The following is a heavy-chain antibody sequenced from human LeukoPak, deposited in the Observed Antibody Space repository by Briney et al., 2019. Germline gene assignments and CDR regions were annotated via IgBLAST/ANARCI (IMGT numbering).Heavy chain of an antibody. J-gene: IGHJ4*02. CDR3: ARERSSFDFDY. CDR2: IYYSGST. V-gene: IGHV4-59*01. D-gene: IGHD6-6*01. Sequence: LSETLSLTCTVSGGSISSYYWSWIRQPPGKGLEWIGYIYYSGSTNYNPSLKSRVTISVDTSKNQFSLKLSSVTAADTAVYYCARERSSFDFDYWGQGTLVTVSS. CDR1: GGSISSYY.